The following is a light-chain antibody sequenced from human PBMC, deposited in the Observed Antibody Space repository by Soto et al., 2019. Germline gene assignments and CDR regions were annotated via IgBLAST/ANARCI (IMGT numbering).Light chain of an antibody. Sequence: DILMTQSPATLSASVGDTVTVTCRASQSVSGWLAWYQQKPGEAPKLLIYDASAWPPGVPSRFSGGGSGTDFTLTISSLQPEDFATYSCQQSYSTPLTFGGGTKVDIK. V-gene: IGKV1-5*01. CDR2: DAS. J-gene: IGKJ4*02. CDR3: QQSYSTPLT. CDR1: QSVSGW.